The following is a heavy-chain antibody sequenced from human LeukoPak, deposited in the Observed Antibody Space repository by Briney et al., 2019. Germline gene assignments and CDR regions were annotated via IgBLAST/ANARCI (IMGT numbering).Heavy chain of an antibody. CDR1: GFTFSVYA. V-gene: IGHV3-30*04. J-gene: IGHJ3*02. D-gene: IGHD2-21*02. CDR3: GGDRSGAFDI. Sequence: GGSLRLSCAASGFTFSVYAMHWVRQAPGKGLEWVAVISYDGSNEYYVDYVKGRFTISRDNSKNTLYLQMNSLRAEDTAVYYCGGDRSGAFDIWGQGTMVTVSS. CDR2: ISYDGSNE.